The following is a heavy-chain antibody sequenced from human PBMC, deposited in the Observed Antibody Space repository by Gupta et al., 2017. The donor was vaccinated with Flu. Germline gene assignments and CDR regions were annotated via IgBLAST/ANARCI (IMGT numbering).Heavy chain of an antibody. J-gene: IGHJ4*02. Sequence: TAYYVHWVRQAPGQGREWMGWINPNSGATNSALKFQGWVTLTRDTSITTAYMELSSLKSDDTAVDDCARDRCGDSRGYSDYWGQGTLVTVSS. CDR3: ARDRCGDSRGYSDY. V-gene: IGHV1-2*04. D-gene: IGHD3-22*01. CDR1: TAYY. CDR2: INPNSGAT.